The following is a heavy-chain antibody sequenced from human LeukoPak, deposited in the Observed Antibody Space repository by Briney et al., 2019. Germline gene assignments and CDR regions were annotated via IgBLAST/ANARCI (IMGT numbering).Heavy chain of an antibody. V-gene: IGHV5-51*01. CDR3: ARHLPYSSGGHYFAH. CDR2: IWPGDSQT. CDR1: GYSFTNSW. Sequence: GESLKISCKGSGYSFTNSWIGWVRQMPGKGLEWMGIIWPGDSQTTYSPSFQGQVTISVDRSISTAYLQWSSLKASDTAMYYCARHLPYSSGGHYFAHWGQGTLVTASS. J-gene: IGHJ4*02. D-gene: IGHD5-18*01.